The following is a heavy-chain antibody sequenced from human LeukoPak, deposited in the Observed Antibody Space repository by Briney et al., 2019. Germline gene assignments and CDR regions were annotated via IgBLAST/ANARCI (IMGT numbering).Heavy chain of an antibody. CDR1: EFTFSNYA. D-gene: IGHD7-27*01. J-gene: IGHJ4*02. CDR2: ISDSATIT. Sequence: PGGSLRLSCAASEFTFSNYAMSWVRQAPGKGLEWVSFISDSATITYYADSVKGRFTISRDNSKYTLYLQMNSLRAEDTAVYYCATGPNWGFAFWGQGTLVTVSS. V-gene: IGHV3-23*01. CDR3: ATGPNWGFAF.